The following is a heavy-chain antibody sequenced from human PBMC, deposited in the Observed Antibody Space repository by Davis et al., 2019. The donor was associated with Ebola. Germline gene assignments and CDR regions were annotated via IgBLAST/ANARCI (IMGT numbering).Heavy chain of an antibody. CDR2: INPSNGGT. Sequence: ASVKVSCKASGYTFTGYYMHWVRQAPGQGLEWMGRINPSNGGTNYAQKFQGRVTMTRDTSISTVYLELSSLRSDDTAIYYCSRGEDCTSTSCETYWGQGTLVTVSS. CDR3: SRGEDCTSTSCETY. D-gene: IGHD2-2*01. CDR1: GYTFTGYY. V-gene: IGHV1-2*06. J-gene: IGHJ4*02.